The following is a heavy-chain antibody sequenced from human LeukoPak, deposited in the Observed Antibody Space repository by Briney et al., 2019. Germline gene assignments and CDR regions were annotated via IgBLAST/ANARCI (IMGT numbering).Heavy chain of an antibody. Sequence: SETLSLTCGVSGEPFSGYYWGWIRQPPGKGLELIGEINRSGNTDYNPSLKSRVSISIDTSKNQFSLNMISVTAADTAVYYCAKRYSGHNRDYWGQGTLVTVSS. V-gene: IGHV4-34*01. CDR2: INRSGNT. CDR1: GEPFSGYY. CDR3: AKRYSGHNRDY. J-gene: IGHJ4*02. D-gene: IGHD5-12*01.